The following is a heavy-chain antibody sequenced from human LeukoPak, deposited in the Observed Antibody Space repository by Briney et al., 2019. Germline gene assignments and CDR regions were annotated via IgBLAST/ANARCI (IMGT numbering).Heavy chain of an antibody. CDR1: GGSISSGGYS. J-gene: IGHJ4*02. V-gene: IGHV4-30-2*03. CDR2: IYHSGST. Sequence: SETLSLTCAVSGGSISSGGYSWSWIRQPPGKGPEWIGYIYHSGSTYYNPSLKSRVTISVDTSKNQFSLKLSSVTAADTAVYYCARHPLTTVDYFDYWGQGTLVTVSS. D-gene: IGHD4-23*01. CDR3: ARHPLTTVDYFDY.